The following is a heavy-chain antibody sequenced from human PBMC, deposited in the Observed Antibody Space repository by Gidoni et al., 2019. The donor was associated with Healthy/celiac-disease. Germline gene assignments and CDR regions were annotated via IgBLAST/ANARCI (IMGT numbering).Heavy chain of an antibody. CDR1: GFTFSSYG. CDR2: ISYDGSNK. V-gene: IGHV3-30*18. J-gene: IGHJ4*02. D-gene: IGHD3-10*01. Sequence: QVQLVESGGGVVQPGRSLRLSCAASGFTFSSYGMHWVRQAPGKGLEWVAVISYDGSNKYYADSVKGRFTISRDNSKNTLYLRMNSLRAEDTAVYYCAKGGEPRLLWFGEDYWGQGTLVTVSS. CDR3: AKGGEPRLLWFGEDY.